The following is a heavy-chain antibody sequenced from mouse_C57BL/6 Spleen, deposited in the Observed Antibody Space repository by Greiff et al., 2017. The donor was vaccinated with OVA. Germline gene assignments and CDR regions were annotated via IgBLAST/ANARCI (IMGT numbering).Heavy chain of an antibody. D-gene: IGHD4-1*01. J-gene: IGHJ1*03. Sequence: QVQLQQPGAELVKPGASVKLSCKASGYTFTSYWMHWVKQRPGKGLEWIGMIHPDGGSTNYNEKFKGKATLTVDKSSSTAYMQLRSLTSEDSAVYDCARVGTYRYFDDWGTGTTVTVSS. V-gene: IGHV1-64*01. CDR1: GYTFTSYW. CDR2: IHPDGGST. CDR3: ARVGTYRYFDD.